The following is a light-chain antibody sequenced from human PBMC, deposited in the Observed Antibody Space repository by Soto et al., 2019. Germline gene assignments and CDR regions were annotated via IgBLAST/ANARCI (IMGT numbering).Light chain of an antibody. CDR1: QSVSSY. J-gene: IGKJ5*01. V-gene: IGKV3-11*01. CDR2: DAS. Sequence: EIVLTQSPATLSLSPGERATLSCRASQSVSSYLAWYQQKPGQAPRLLIYDASNRATGIPARFSGSGSGTDFTLTIRSLEPEDFAVYYCQQRYPITFGQGTRLEIK. CDR3: QQRYPIT.